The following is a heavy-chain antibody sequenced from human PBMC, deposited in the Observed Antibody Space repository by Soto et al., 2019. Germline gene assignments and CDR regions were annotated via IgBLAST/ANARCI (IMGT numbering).Heavy chain of an antibody. CDR3: ARCSLVXVXAPGFDP. CDR1: GGSISSGGYY. V-gene: IGHV4-31*03. J-gene: IGHJ5*02. D-gene: IGHD3-10*02. CDR2: IYYSGTT. Sequence: SETLSLTCTVSGGSISSGGYYWSWIRQHPGKGLEWIGYIYYSGTTYYNPSLKSRVTISVDTSKNQFSLKLSSVSAADTALYYCARCSLVXVXAPGFDPWGRGTLVTVSS.